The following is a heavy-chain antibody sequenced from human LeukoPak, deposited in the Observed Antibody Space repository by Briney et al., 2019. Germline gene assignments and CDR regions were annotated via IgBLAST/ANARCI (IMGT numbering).Heavy chain of an antibody. D-gene: IGHD6-19*01. J-gene: IGHJ3*02. V-gene: IGHV4-39*01. CDR2: IYYSGST. CDR3: ARSSRVAVAGTGNAFDI. CDR1: GGSISSSSYY. Sequence: KPSETLSLTCTVSGGSISSSSYYWGWIRQPPGKGLEWIGSIYYSGSTYYNPSLKSRVTISVDTSKNQFSLKLSSVTAADTAVYYCARSSRVAVAGTGNAFDIWGQGTMVTVSS.